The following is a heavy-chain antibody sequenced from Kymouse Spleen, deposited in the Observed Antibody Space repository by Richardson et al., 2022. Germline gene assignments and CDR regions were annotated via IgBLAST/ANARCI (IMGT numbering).Heavy chain of an antibody. D-gene: IGHD6-13*01. CDR3: ARHCIAAAHCFDY. V-gene: IGHV4-39*01. J-gene: IGHJ4*02. CDR1: GGSISSSSYY. CDR2: IYYSGST. Sequence: QLQLQESGPGLVKPSETLSLTCTVSGGSISSSSYYWGWIRQPPGKGLEWIGSIYYSGSTYYNPSLKSRVTISVDTSKNQFSLKLSSVTAADTAVYYCARHCIAAAHCFDYWGQGTLVTVSS.